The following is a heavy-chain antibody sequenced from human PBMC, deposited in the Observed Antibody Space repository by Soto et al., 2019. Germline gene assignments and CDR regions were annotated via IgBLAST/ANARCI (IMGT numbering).Heavy chain of an antibody. J-gene: IGHJ4*02. CDR3: ARDPIFGVVIMALDY. CDR1: GFPFSAYA. D-gene: IGHD3-3*01. V-gene: IGHV3-23*01. CDR2: IGGSGTTI. Sequence: GGSLRLSCVASGFPFSAYAMNLVRQTPGKGLEWVCGIGGSGTTIYCADSVKGRFTISRDNSKNTLYLQMNSLRAEDTAVYYCARDPIFGVVIMALDYWGQGTLVTVSS.